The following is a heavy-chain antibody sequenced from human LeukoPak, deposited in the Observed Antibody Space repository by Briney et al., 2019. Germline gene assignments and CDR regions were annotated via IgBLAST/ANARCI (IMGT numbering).Heavy chain of an antibody. CDR3: AKGTRSVAATPVY. Sequence: GGSLRLSWAASGFTFSTYAMNWVRQAPGKGLEWVSAISGSGGTTYYADSVEGRFTISRDNSKNTLYLQMDSLRAGDTAVYYCAKGTRSVAATPVYWGQGTLVTVSS. CDR1: GFTFSTYA. J-gene: IGHJ4*02. CDR2: ISGSGGTT. D-gene: IGHD2-15*01. V-gene: IGHV3-23*01.